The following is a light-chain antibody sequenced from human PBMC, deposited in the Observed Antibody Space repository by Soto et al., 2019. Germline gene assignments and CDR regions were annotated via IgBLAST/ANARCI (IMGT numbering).Light chain of an antibody. CDR2: GAS. CDR3: QQTYRTPRT. V-gene: IGKV1-39*01. CDR1: QTISTY. J-gene: IGKJ1*01. Sequence: DIQMTQSPSSLSASVGDRVTITCRAGQTISTYLNWYQQKPGKAPKLLIYGASSLQSGVPSRFSGSGSGTDSTLTISSLQPEDFATYYCQQTYRTPRTFGQGTKVEIK.